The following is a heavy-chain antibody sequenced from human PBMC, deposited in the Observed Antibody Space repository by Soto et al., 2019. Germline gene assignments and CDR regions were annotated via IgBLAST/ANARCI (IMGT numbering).Heavy chain of an antibody. CDR2: INSDGSST. D-gene: IGHD6-13*01. V-gene: IGHV3-74*01. CDR3: AVSIAAAGTHWFDP. J-gene: IGHJ5*02. Sequence: GGSLRLSCAASGFTFSSYWMHWVRQAPGKGLVWVSRINSDGSSTSYADSVKGRFTISRDNAKNTLYLQMNSLRAEDTAVYYCAVSIAAAGTHWFDPWGQGTLVTVSS. CDR1: GFTFSSYW.